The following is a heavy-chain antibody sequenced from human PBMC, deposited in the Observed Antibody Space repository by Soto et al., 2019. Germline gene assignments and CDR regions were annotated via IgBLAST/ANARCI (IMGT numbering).Heavy chain of an antibody. J-gene: IGHJ3*01. CDR3: VKGPVDGTPMSAFDF. Sequence: EVQLVESGGGLVQPGRSLRLSCAASGFTFDDYAMYWVRQAPGKGLEWVSGISWNSDDIFYADSVKGRFTISRDNAKDSLNLQMSSLRREDTAFYYCVKGPVDGTPMSAFDFRGQGTMVTVSS. CDR2: ISWNSDDI. V-gene: IGHV3-9*01. D-gene: IGHD6-19*01. CDR1: GFTFDDYA.